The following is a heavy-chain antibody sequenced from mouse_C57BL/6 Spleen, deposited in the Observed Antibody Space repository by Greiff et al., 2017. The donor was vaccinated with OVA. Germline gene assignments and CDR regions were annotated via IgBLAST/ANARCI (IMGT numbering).Heavy chain of an antibody. CDR1: GFTFSDAW. D-gene: IGHD1-1*01. V-gene: IGHV6-6*01. Sequence: EVQLQQSGGGLVQPGGSMKLSCAASGFTFSDAWMDWVRQSPEKGLEWVAEIRNKANNHATYYAESVKGRFTISRDDSKSSVYLQMNSLRAEDTGIYYCTGATVVEGDYAMDYWGQGTSVTVSS. CDR3: TGATVVEGDYAMDY. J-gene: IGHJ4*01. CDR2: IRNKANNHAT.